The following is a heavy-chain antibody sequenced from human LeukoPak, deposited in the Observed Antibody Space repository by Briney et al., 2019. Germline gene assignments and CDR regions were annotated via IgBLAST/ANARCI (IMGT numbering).Heavy chain of an antibody. Sequence: GGSLRLSCAASGFTSSSYGMHWVRQAPGKGLEWVSIIWYDGSNKYYADSVKGRFTISKDNSKNTLYLQMNSLRAEDTAIYYCAKERDSSGWYGYWFDPWGQGTLVTVSS. CDR3: AKERDSSGWYGYWFDP. CDR1: GFTSSSYG. CDR2: IWYDGSNK. V-gene: IGHV3-33*06. J-gene: IGHJ5*02. D-gene: IGHD6-19*01.